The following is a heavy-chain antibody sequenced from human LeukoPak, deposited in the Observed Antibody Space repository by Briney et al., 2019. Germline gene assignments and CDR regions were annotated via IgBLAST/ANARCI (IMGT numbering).Heavy chain of an antibody. D-gene: IGHD3-3*01. J-gene: IGHJ4*02. CDR1: GGSISSYY. V-gene: IGHV4-4*07. CDR3: ASRDYDFWSGYTR. CDR2: IYTSGST. Sequence: SETLSLTCTVSGGSISSYYWSWIRQPAGKGLEWIWRIYTSGSTNYNPSLKSRVTMSVDTSKNQFSLRLSSVTAADTAVYYCASRDYDFWSGYTRWGQGTLVTVSS.